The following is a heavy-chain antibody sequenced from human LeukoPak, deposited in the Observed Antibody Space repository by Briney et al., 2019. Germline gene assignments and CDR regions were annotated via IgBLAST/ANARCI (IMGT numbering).Heavy chain of an antibody. J-gene: IGHJ5*02. Sequence: ASETLSLTCAVYGGSFSDYYWSWIRQPAGKGLEWIGEINHSGSTNYNPSLKSRVTISVDTSKNQFSLKLSSVTAADTAVYYCARVPMVPWGEDSWGQGTLVTVAS. V-gene: IGHV4-34*01. CDR2: INHSGST. D-gene: IGHD4/OR15-4a*01. CDR1: GGSFSDYY. CDR3: ARVPMVPWGEDS.